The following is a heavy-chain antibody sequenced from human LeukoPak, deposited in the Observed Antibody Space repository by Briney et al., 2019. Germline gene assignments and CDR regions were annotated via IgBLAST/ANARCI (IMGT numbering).Heavy chain of an antibody. V-gene: IGHV1-2*06. CDR3: ARGYCSGGSCQRPFDY. CDR2: INPNSGGT. CDR1: GYTFTGYY. J-gene: IGHJ4*02. D-gene: IGHD2-15*01. Sequence: GASVKVSCKASGYTFTGYYTHWVRQAPGQGLEWMGRINPNSGGTNYAQKFQGRVTMTRDTSISTAYMELSRLRSDDTAVYYCARGYCSGGSCQRPFDYWGQGTLVTVSS.